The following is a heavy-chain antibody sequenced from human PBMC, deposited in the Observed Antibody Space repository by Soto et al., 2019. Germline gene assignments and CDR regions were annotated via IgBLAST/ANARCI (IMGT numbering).Heavy chain of an antibody. CDR3: ARASTVTTIFDY. CDR2: LHSDGTT. CDR1: GLTVSSDY. D-gene: IGHD4-17*01. Sequence: EVQLVESGGGLVQPGESLRLSCAASGLTVSSDYMSWVRQAPGKGLEWVTTLHSDGTTFYADSVKGRFIISRDSSKNTVYLQMNSLRDEDAAVYYCARASTVTTIFDYWGQGTLVTVSS. J-gene: IGHJ4*02. V-gene: IGHV3-66*01.